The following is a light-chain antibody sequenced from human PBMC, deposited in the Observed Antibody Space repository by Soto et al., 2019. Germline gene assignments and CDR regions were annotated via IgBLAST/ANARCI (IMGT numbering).Light chain of an antibody. Sequence: IQMAQYPSSLSASVGDRVTVTCRASQVIGNQYIAWYQQKPGKAPKLLIYAASTLQSGVPSRFSGSGSGTDFTLTISCLQSEDFATYYCQQYYSYRTFGQRTKVDI. CDR3: QQYYSYRT. CDR1: QVIGNQY. CDR2: AAS. J-gene: IGKJ1*01. V-gene: IGKV1-8*01.